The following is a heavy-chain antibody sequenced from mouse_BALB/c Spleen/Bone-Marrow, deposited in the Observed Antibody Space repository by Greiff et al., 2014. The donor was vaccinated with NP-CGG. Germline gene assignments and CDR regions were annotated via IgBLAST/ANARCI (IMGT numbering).Heavy chain of an antibody. CDR2: ISYSSST. J-gene: IGHJ4*01. Sequence: EVKLMESGPSLVKPSQTLSLTCSVTGDSITSGYWHWIRKFPGNKLEYMGFISYSSSTYYNPSLKSRISITRDTSKNLYYLQLYSVTTEDSATYYCARSGSSGYHYYAMDYWGQGTSVTVSS. V-gene: IGHV3-8*02. D-gene: IGHD3-1*01. CDR1: GDSITSGY. CDR3: ARSGSSGYHYYAMDY.